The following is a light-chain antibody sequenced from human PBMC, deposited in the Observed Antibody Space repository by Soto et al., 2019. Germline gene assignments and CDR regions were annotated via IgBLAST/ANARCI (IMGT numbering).Light chain of an antibody. Sequence: EMVMTQSPSTLSVSAGERATLSCWASQSISSNLAWYQQKPGQAPRLLIYGASIRATGIPVRFSGSGSGTEFTLTISSLQSEDFAVYYCQHYNNWLTFGGGTKVEIK. J-gene: IGKJ4*01. CDR1: QSISSN. CDR2: GAS. CDR3: QHYNNWLT. V-gene: IGKV3-15*01.